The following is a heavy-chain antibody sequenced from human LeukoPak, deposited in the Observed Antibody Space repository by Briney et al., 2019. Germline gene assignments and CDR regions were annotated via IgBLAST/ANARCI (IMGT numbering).Heavy chain of an antibody. CDR2: ISWNSGSI. J-gene: IGHJ3*02. D-gene: IGHD3-3*01. Sequence: GGSLRLSCAASGFTFDDYAMHWVRQAPGKGLEWVSGISWNSGSIGYADSVKGRFTISRDNAKNSLYLQMNSLRAEDTAVYYCARGRSGGDFWSGYDAFDIWGQGTMVTVSS. CDR1: GFTFDDYA. CDR3: ARGRSGGDFWSGYDAFDI. V-gene: IGHV3-9*01.